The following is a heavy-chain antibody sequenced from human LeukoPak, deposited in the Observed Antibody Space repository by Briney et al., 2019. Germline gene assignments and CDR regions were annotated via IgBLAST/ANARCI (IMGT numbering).Heavy chain of an antibody. CDR3: ATPQYDILSGYHDAFDI. CDR1: GGTISSYY. D-gene: IGHD3-9*01. J-gene: IGHJ3*02. V-gene: IGHV4-39*01. Sequence: SESLSLSCTASGGTISSYYLGWIRQPPGKGLEWIGGIYYSGSTYYNPSLKSRVTISVDTSKNQFSLKLSSVTAADTAVYYCATPQYDILSGYHDAFDIWGQGTMVTVSS. CDR2: IYYSGST.